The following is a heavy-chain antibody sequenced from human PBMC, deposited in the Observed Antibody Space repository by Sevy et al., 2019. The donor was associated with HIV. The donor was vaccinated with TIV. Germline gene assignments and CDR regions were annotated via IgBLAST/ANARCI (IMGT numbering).Heavy chain of an antibody. CDR1: GFTFSDYF. D-gene: IGHD5-12*01. V-gene: IGHV3-11*01. CDR2: ITGDGRDV. CDR3: ARARTVEATILGY. Sequence: GGSLRLSCAASGFTFSDYFMSWIRQAPGKGLEWLAYITGDGRDVYYAGSVKGRFTVSRDNAEKSLYLQMDSLRAEETAVYYCARARTVEATILGYWGQGAPVTVSS. J-gene: IGHJ4*02.